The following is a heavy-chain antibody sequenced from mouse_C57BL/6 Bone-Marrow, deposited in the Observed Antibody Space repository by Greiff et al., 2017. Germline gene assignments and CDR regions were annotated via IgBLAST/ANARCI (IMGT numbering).Heavy chain of an antibody. CDR3: ARRSNYGYWYFDV. V-gene: IGHV1-63*01. D-gene: IGHD2-5*01. CDR2: IYPGGGYT. J-gene: IGHJ1*03. CDR1: GYTFTNYW. Sequence: QVQLKESGAELVRPGTSVKMSCKASGYTFTNYWIGWAKQRPGHGLAWIGDIYPGGGYTNYNEKFKGKATLTADQSSSTAYMQFSSLTSEDSAIYYCARRSNYGYWYFDVWGTGTTVTVSS.